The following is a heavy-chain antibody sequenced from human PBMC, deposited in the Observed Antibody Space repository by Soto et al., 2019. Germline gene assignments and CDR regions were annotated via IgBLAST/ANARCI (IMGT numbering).Heavy chain of an antibody. CDR1: GGSISSGDYY. V-gene: IGHV4-30-4*01. CDR2: IYYSGST. D-gene: IGHD4-17*01. Sequence: LSLTCTVSGGSISSGDYYWSWIRQPPGKGLEWIGYIYYSGSTYYNPSLKSRVTISVDTSKNQFSLKLSSVTAADTAVYYCARMTTVTSIIDYWGQGTLVTVSS. CDR3: ARMTTVTSIIDY. J-gene: IGHJ4*02.